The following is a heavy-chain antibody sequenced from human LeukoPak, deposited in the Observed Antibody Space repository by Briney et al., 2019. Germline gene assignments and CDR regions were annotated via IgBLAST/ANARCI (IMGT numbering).Heavy chain of an antibody. V-gene: IGHV1-69*13. D-gene: IGHD6-19*01. CDR2: IIPIFGTA. CDR1: GGTFSSYA. Sequence: SVKVSCKASGGTFSSYAISWVRQAPGQGLEWMGGIIPIFGTANYAQKFQGRVTITADESTSTAYMELSSLRSEDTAVYYCASGYSSGWSYGMDVWAKGPRSPSP. CDR3: ASGYSSGWSYGMDV. J-gene: IGHJ6*02.